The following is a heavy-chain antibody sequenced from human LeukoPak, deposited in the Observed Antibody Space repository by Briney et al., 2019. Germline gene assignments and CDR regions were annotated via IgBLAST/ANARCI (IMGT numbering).Heavy chain of an antibody. V-gene: IGHV3-30*18. CDR2: LSYDGSVK. CDR1: GFSFSTYA. CDR3: AKYGSGSDYYYYGLDV. Sequence: PGGSLRLSCAASGFSFSTYAMHWVRQAPGKGLEWVALLSYDGSVKFYADSVKGRFTISRDNSKNTVDLQMNNLRAEDTAVYYCAKYGSGSDYYYYGLDVWGQGTTVTVSS. J-gene: IGHJ6*02. D-gene: IGHD3-10*01.